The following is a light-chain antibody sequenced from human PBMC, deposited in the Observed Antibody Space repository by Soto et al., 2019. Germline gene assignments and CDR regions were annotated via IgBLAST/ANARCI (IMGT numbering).Light chain of an antibody. CDR2: AAS. J-gene: IGKJ2*01. Sequence: DILLTQSPTSLSASVGDTVTITCRASQSISINLNWYQHRPGEAPKVLIYAASTLATGDPSRFSGTGVGTDFTLTITSLQLEDFATDYCQHTYTTQLYTFGQGTKLEFK. CDR1: QSISIN. CDR3: QHTYTTQLYT. V-gene: IGKV1-39*01.